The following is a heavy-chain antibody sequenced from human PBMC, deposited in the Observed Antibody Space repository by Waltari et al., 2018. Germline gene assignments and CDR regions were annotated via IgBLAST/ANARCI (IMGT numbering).Heavy chain of an antibody. J-gene: IGHJ6*02. CDR1: GDSVSSNSAA. CDR3: ARSPFCVGRLYYCMDV. Sequence: QVQLQQSGPGLVKPSQTLSLTCAISGDSVSSNSAAWNWIRQSPSRGLEWLGRTDYRSKWYIDYALSVKSRVIINSDTSKNQFSLQLNSVTPDDTAEYYCARSPFCVGRLYYCMDVWGQGTTVTVSS. CDR2: TDYRSKWYI. V-gene: IGHV6-1*01.